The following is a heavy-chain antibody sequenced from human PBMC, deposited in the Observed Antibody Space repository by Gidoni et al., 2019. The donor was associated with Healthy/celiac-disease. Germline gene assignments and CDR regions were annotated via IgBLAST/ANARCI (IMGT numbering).Heavy chain of an antibody. V-gene: IGHV3-73*01. CDR3: TRLPHGEYMVRDLDREAFDI. J-gene: IGHJ3*02. CDR2: MRRKANCYAT. CDR1: GFPFSGSA. Sequence: EVQLVESGGGLVQPGGSLKPSCAAAGFPFSGSAMHWVRQASGKGLEWVGRMRRKANCYATEYAASVKGRFTISRDDSKNTAYLQMNSLKTEDTAVYYCTRLPHGEYMVRDLDREAFDIWGQGTMVTVSS. D-gene: IGHD3-10*01.